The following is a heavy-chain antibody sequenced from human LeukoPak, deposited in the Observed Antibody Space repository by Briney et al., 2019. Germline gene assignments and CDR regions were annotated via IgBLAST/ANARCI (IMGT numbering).Heavy chain of an antibody. D-gene: IGHD2-2*02. Sequence: SGTLSLTCAVSGGSISSSNWWSWVRQPPGKGLEWIGEIYHSGSTNYNPSLKSRVTISVDKSKNQFSLKLSSVTAADTAVYYCASSILVSAAIRAFDIWGQGTMATVSS. CDR1: GGSISSSNW. CDR2: IYHSGST. CDR3: ASSILVSAAIRAFDI. V-gene: IGHV4-4*02. J-gene: IGHJ3*02.